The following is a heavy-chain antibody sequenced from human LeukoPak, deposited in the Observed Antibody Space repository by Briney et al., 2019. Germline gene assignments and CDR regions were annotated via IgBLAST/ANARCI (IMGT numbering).Heavy chain of an antibody. CDR2: ISPNNGNT. CDR1: GYTFTSYD. V-gene: IGHV1-18*01. J-gene: IGHJ4*02. Sequence: GASVKVSRKASGYTFTSYDFSWVRQAPGQGLEWMGWISPNNGNTNYAQKFQGRVTMTTDTSTSTAYMELRSLRSDDTAVYYCARDNLPSHSWGQGTLVTVSS. CDR3: ARDNLPSHS.